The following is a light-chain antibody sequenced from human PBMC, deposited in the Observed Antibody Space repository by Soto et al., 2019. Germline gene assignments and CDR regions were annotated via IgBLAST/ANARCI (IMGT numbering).Light chain of an antibody. CDR2: GAY. Sequence: EMVMTQSPATLSVSPGERTTLSCRASQSVGNNLAWYQQKPGQAPRLLIYGAYTRATGIPARFSGSGSGTDFTLTISSLQSEDFAVYYCQHYNYWPPKTFGQGTKVEMK. J-gene: IGKJ1*01. CDR1: QSVGNN. V-gene: IGKV3-15*01. CDR3: QHYNYWPPKT.